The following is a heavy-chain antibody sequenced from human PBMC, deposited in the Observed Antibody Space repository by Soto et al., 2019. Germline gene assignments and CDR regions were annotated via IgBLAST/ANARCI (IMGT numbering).Heavy chain of an antibody. V-gene: IGHV1-69*13. CDR1: GGTYRSCA. Sequence: PVKASSTAPGGTYRSCARSWLRQAPRRGLEWMGGIIPIFGTANYAQKFQGRVTITAEESTSTAYVELSSLRSEDTAVYDCARVFSHYDLPQPQNDAFDIWGQGTMVTASS. D-gene: IGHD3-3*01. CDR3: ARVFSHYDLPQPQNDAFDI. J-gene: IGHJ3*02. CDR2: IIPIFGTA.